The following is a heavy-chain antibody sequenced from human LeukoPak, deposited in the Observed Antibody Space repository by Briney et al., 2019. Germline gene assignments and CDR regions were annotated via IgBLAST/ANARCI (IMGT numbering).Heavy chain of an antibody. CDR2: ISGSGGST. J-gene: IGHJ4*02. CDR3: GRGRAVAGSTVIDY. CDR1: GFTFSSYA. Sequence: PGGSLRLSCAASGFTFSSYAMSWVRQAPGKGLEWVSAISGSGGSTYYADSVKGRFTISRDNSKNTLYLPMNSLRPEDTAMYYCGRGRAVAGSTVIDYWGQGTLVTVSS. D-gene: IGHD6-19*01. V-gene: IGHV3-23*01.